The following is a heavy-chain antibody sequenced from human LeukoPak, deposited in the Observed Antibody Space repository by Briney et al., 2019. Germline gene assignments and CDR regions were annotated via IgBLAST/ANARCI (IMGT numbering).Heavy chain of an antibody. J-gene: IGHJ3*01. CDR3: AKLLFWSGYKHGFDV. D-gene: IGHD3-3*01. CDR1: GFDFSNYA. CDR2: IRHDGSIK. V-gene: IGHV3-30*02. Sequence: GGSLRLSCAASGFDFSNYAMNWVRRAPGKGLGWVAFIRHDGSIKYYADSIKGRFTISRDNSKNTMYLQMNSLRPEDTAVYSCAKLLFWSGYKHGFDVWGQGTMVTVSS.